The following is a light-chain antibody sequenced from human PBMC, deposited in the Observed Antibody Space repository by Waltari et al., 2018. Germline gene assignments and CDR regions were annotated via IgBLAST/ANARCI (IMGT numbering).Light chain of an antibody. V-gene: IGLV1-44*01. Sequence: QSLLTQAPSASGTPGQRVTISCSGSNSNIGSNAVNWYQQLPGTAPKLLIYSNNPRASGVPDRFAGSKSGPAGSRAISGLQSEDEGDYDCGTWDDSLNGPLFGGGTKVTVL. CDR1: NSNIGSNA. J-gene: IGLJ2*01. CDR2: SNN. CDR3: GTWDDSLNGPL.